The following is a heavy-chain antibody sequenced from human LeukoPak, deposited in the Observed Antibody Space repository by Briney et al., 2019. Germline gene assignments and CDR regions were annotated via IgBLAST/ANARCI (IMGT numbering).Heavy chain of an antibody. CDR3: AKDHGSGWLYYFDY. J-gene: IGHJ4*02. CDR2: IRYDGSNK. D-gene: IGHD6-19*01. Sequence: PGGSLRLSCAASGFTFSSYGMHWVRQAPGKGLEWVAFIRYDGSNKYYADSVKGRFTISRDNFKNTLYLQMNSLRAEDTAVYYCAKDHGSGWLYYFDYWGQGTLVTVSS. V-gene: IGHV3-30*02. CDR1: GFTFSSYG.